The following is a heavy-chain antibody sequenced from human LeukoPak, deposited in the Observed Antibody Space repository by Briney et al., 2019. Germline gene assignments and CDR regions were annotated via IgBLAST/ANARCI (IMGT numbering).Heavy chain of an antibody. D-gene: IGHD3-16*02. CDR3: AASSGGVIALDAFDI. CDR2: IYYSGST. CDR1: GGSISSYY. V-gene: IGHV4-59*01. Sequence: SETLSLTCTVSGGSISSYYWSWIRQPPGKGLEWIGYIYYSGSTNYNPSLKSRVTISVDTSKNQFSLKLSSVTAADTAVYYCAASSGGVIALDAFDIWGQGTMVTVSS. J-gene: IGHJ3*02.